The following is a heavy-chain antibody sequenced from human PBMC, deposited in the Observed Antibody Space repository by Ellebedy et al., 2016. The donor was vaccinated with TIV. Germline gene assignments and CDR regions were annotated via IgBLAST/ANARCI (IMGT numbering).Heavy chain of an antibody. D-gene: IGHD6-19*01. Sequence: GGSLRLSXVASGFSFSSYWMHWVRQTPGKGLVWVSFVNNDGSVTKYADSVKGRFTISRDNAKNTVYLQMNSLRAEDTAVYYCARETIQWLVQFNAFDIWGQGTMVTVSS. CDR2: VNNDGSVT. CDR1: GFSFSSYW. J-gene: IGHJ3*02. CDR3: ARETIQWLVQFNAFDI. V-gene: IGHV3-74*01.